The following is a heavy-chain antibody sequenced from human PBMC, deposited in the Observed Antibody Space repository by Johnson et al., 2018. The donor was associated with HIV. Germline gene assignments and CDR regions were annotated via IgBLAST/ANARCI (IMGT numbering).Heavy chain of an antibody. V-gene: IGHV3-30*04. Sequence: QVQLVESGGGVVQPGRSLRLSCAASGFTFSSYAMHWVRQAPGKGLEWVAVISYDGTDKYYADSVKGRFTIFRDNSKNTLYLQMNSLRAEDTAVYYCARDGTRLEQWLHGAGAFDIWGHGTLVTISS. CDR3: ARDGTRLEQWLHGAGAFDI. D-gene: IGHD6-19*01. CDR1: GFTFSSYA. CDR2: ISYDGTDK. J-gene: IGHJ3*02.